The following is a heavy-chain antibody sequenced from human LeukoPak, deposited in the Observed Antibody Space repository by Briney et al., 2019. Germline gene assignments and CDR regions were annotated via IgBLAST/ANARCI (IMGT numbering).Heavy chain of an antibody. CDR2: IGGSGSPT. Sequence: GGSLRLSCAASGFTFSRCAMTWVRQAPGKGLEWVSTIGGSGSPTHYADSVKGRFTLSRDNSKNTLYLEMNSLRSEDTAMYYCARDVGGRRGALDIWGQGTMVTVSS. D-gene: IGHD1-26*01. CDR3: ARDVGGRRGALDI. V-gene: IGHV3-23*01. CDR1: GFTFSRCA. J-gene: IGHJ3*02.